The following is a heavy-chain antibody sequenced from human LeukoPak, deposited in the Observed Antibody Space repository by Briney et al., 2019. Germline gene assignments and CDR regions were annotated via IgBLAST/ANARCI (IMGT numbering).Heavy chain of an antibody. Sequence: SETLSLTCAVYGGSFSAYYYYWSWIRQPPGRGLEWIGEISHSGSTNDNPSLKSRVTISIDTSKNRFSLRLSSVTAADTAVYYCARGVDDSATFFYSYYMDVWGKGTTVTVSS. CDR1: GGSFSAYY. V-gene: IGHV4-34*01. D-gene: IGHD2/OR15-2a*01. CDR3: ARGVDDSATFFYSYYMDV. CDR2: ISHSGST. J-gene: IGHJ6*03.